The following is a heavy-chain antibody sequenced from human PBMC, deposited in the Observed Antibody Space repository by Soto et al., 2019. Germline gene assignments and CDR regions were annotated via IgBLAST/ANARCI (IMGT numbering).Heavy chain of an antibody. V-gene: IGHV1-69*02. Sequence: QVQLVQSGAEVKKPGSSVKVSCKASGGTFSSYTFIWVRQAPGQGLEWMGRIIPIIGKATSAQNFQGRVTITADKSSSTANLELSSLRSEDTAVYYCAMREDVINHKGPISFYWGQGTLVTVSS. CDR2: IIPIIGKA. CDR3: AMREDVINHKGPISFY. J-gene: IGHJ4*02. D-gene: IGHD3-16*01. CDR1: GGTFSSYT.